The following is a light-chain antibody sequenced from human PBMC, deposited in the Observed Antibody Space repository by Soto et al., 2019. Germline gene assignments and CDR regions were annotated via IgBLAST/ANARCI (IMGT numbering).Light chain of an antibody. CDR3: QQYGSSPPYT. CDR1: QSVSNNY. CDR2: GSS. Sequence: EVVLTQSPGTLSLSPGERATLSCRASQSVSNNYFAWYQQKPGQAPRLLIFGSSDRATGIPDRFSGSGSGTDLTLTISRLEPEDFAVYYCQQYGSSPPYTFGQGTTLAIK. J-gene: IGKJ2*01. V-gene: IGKV3-20*01.